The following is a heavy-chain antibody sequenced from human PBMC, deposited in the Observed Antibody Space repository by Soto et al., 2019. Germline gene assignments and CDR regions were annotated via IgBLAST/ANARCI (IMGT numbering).Heavy chain of an antibody. D-gene: IGHD2-2*01. J-gene: IGHJ6*02. V-gene: IGHV4-4*02. CDR1: GGSISSSNW. Sequence: QVQLQESGPGLVKPSGTLSLTCAVSGGSISSSNWWSWVRQPPGKGLEWIGEMYHSGSTNYNPSLRSRVTISVDQPKNRFSLKLSSVTDADTDVYYCARVVGGYYDGMDVWGQGTTVTVSS. CDR2: MYHSGST. CDR3: ARVVGGYYDGMDV.